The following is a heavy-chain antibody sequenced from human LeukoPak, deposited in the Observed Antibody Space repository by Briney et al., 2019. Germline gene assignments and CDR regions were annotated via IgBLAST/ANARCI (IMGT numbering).Heavy chain of an antibody. CDR2: TNPNRGGT. CDR1: GYTFSGYY. Sequence: GASVKVSCKASGYTFSGYYIHWVRQAPGQGLEWMGWTNPNRGGTNYAQKFQGRVTMTRDTSITTAYMELSGLRSDDTAVYYCARDTGYGSGSYSLAYWGQGTLVSVSS. V-gene: IGHV1-2*02. CDR3: ARDTGYGSGSYSLAY. D-gene: IGHD3-10*01. J-gene: IGHJ4*02.